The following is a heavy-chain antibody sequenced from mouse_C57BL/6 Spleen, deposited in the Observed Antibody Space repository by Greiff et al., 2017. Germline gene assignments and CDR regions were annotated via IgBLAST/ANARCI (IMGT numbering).Heavy chain of an antibody. V-gene: IGHV7-3*01. D-gene: IGHD2-1*01. CDR3: ARSGNYGYAMDY. Sequence: EVKLVESGGGLVQPGGSLSFSCAASGFTFTDYYMSWVRQPPGKALEWLGFIRNKANGYTTEYSASVKGRFTISRDNSQSILYLQMNALRAEDSATYYCARSGNYGYAMDYWGQGTSVTVSS. CDR2: IRNKANGYTT. CDR1: GFTFTDYY. J-gene: IGHJ4*01.